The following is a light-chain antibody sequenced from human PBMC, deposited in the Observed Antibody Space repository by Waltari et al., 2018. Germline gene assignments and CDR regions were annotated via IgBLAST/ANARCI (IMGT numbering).Light chain of an antibody. V-gene: IGKV1-39*01. CDR1: QSISNF. CDR2: SAS. CDR3: QQSSTTPST. J-gene: IGKJ2*01. Sequence: DIQMTQSPSSLSASVGDRVTITCRASQSISNFLNWYQQKPGEAPKLQIYSASTLQSGVPSRFSGAGSGTDFSLTIISLQPEDFASYYCQQSSTTPSTFGQGTKLEVK.